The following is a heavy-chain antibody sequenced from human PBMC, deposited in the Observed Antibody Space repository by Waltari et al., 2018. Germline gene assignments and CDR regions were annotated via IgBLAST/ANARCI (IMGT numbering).Heavy chain of an antibody. Sequence: QVQLQQWGAGLLKPSETLSLTCAVYGGSFSGYYWSWIRQPPGKGLEWIGEINHSGSTNYNPSLKSRVTISVDTSKNQFSLKLSSVTAADTAVYYCARGSPIVLMVYAIGSWVYWGQGTLVTVSS. V-gene: IGHV4-34*01. CDR2: INHSGST. CDR3: ARGSPIVLMVYAIGSWVY. J-gene: IGHJ4*02. CDR1: GGSFSGYY. D-gene: IGHD2-8*01.